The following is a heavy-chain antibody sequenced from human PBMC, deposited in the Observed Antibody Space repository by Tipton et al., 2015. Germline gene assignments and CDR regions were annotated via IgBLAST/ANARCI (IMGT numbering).Heavy chain of an antibody. CDR1: GGSIGGYY. V-gene: IGHV4-59*12. Sequence: TLSLTCSASGGSIGGYYWIWIRQPPGKGLDWIGYISDSGTTNYNPSLEGRATISLDASKNQFSLKLSSVTAADTAVYYCARGETGTMSWLLDYWGQGTLVTVSA. D-gene: IGHD1-7*01. CDR2: ISDSGTT. J-gene: IGHJ4*02. CDR3: ARGETGTMSWLLDY.